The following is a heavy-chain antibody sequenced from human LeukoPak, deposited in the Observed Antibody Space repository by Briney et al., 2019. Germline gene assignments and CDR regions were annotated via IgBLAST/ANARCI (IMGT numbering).Heavy chain of an antibody. D-gene: IGHD3-10*01. CDR2: ISAYNGNT. J-gene: IGHJ4*02. CDR3: ARVGGYYGSGSYYFIDY. CDR1: GYTFTSYG. Sequence: ASVKVSCKASGYTFTSYGISWVRQAPGQGLEWMGWISAYNGNTNYAQKLQGRVTMTTDTSTSTAYMELRSLRSDDTAVYYCARVGGYYGSGSYYFIDYWGQGTLVTVSS. V-gene: IGHV1-18*01.